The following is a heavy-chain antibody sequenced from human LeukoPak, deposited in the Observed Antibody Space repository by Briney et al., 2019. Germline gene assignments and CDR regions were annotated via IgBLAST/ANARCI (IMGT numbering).Heavy chain of an antibody. Sequence: KPSETLSLTCTVSGDSISGSSYYWGWIRQPPGKGLEWIGSIYYSGSTYYNPSLKSRVTISVDTSNNQFSLKLSSVTAADTAVYYCARDFPLLLWFGEGSGFDPWGQGTLVTVSS. CDR2: IYYSGST. CDR3: ARDFPLLLWFGEGSGFDP. CDR1: GDSISGSSYY. V-gene: IGHV4-39*07. D-gene: IGHD3-10*01. J-gene: IGHJ5*02.